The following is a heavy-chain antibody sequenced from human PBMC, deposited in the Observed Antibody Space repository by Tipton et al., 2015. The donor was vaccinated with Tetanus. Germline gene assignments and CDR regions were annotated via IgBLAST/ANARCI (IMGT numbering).Heavy chain of an antibody. Sequence: TLSLTCSLSGGSISNSEYYWAWIRQPPGKGLEWIGSVFDSGTSYYNPSLKSRVTISVDTSKNHFSLRLSSVTAAETAVYYCAEGRRFCSSNSCHEYSFDSWGRGTLVTVSS. J-gene: IGHJ4*02. D-gene: IGHD2-2*01. CDR2: VFDSGTS. CDR3: AEGRRFCSSNSCHEYSFDS. CDR1: GGSISNSEYY. V-gene: IGHV4-39*02.